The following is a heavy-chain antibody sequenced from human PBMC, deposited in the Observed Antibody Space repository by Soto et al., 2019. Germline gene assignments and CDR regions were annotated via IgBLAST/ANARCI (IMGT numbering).Heavy chain of an antibody. V-gene: IGHV4-59*01. CDR2: IYYSGST. CDR3: ARASATTGTPYNWFDP. J-gene: IGHJ5*02. D-gene: IGHD1-1*01. Sequence: SETLSLTCTVSGGSISSYYWSWIRQPPGKGLEWIGYIYYSGSTNYNPSLKSRVTISVDTSKIQFSLKLSSVNAADTAVYYCARASATTGTPYNWFDPWGQGTLVTVS. CDR1: GGSISSYY.